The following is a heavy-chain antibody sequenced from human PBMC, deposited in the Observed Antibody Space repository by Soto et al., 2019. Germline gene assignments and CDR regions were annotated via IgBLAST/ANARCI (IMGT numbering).Heavy chain of an antibody. CDR2: SYSTGGT. D-gene: IGHD2-15*01. CDR1: GFTLGKYT. V-gene: IGHV3-23*01. J-gene: IGHJ6*03. CDR3: ARDREYCSGGSCYHLGYYYYMDV. Sequence: HPGGSLRLSCAASGFTLGKYTMGWVRQAPGKGLEWVAESYSTGGTEYADSVKGRFTISRDNSKNTLYLQMNSLRAEDTAVYYCARDREYCSGGSCYHLGYYYYMDVWGKGTTVTVSS.